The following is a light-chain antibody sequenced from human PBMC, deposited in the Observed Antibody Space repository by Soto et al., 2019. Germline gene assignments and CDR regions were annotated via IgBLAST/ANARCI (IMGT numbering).Light chain of an antibody. J-gene: IGLJ2*01. CDR3: QSYDSSLSGSV. CDR2: GNG. V-gene: IGLV1-40*01. Sequence: QSVLTQPPSVSGAPGQRVTISCTGSSSNIGAGYDVHWYQQLPGTAPKLLIYGNGNRPSGVPDRFSGSKSGTSASLAITGLQADDEADYYCQSYDSSLSGSVFGGGTKLTVL. CDR1: SSNIGAGYD.